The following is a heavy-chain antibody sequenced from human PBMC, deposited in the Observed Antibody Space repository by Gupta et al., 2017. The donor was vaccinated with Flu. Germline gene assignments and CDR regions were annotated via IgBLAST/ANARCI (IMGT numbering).Heavy chain of an antibody. Sequence: QVQLQQWDAGLLKPSETLSLTCAVYGGSFSGYYWSWIRQPPGKGLEWIGEINHSGSTNYNPSLKRRGTISVDTSKNQVSLKLSSVTAADTAVYYGARGRIQYDDDSSGYPAFDIGGQGTMVTVSS. J-gene: IGHJ3*02. V-gene: IGHV4-34*01. CDR3: ARGRIQYDDDSSGYPAFDI. CDR2: INHSGST. D-gene: IGHD3-22*01. CDR1: GGSFSGYY.